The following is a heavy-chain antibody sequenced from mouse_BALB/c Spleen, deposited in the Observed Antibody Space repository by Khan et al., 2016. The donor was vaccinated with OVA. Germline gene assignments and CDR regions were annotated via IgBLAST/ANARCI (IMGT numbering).Heavy chain of an antibody. J-gene: IGHJ4*01. CDR1: GFSLSRYN. V-gene: IGHV2-6-4*01. CDR3: ARAYYRYDGYYAMDY. CDR2: IWGGGGT. D-gene: IGHD2-14*01. Sequence: QVQLKESGPGLVAPSQSLSITCTVSGFSLSRYNIHWVRQPPGKGLELLGMIWGGGGTDYNSTLKSRLIISKDNSKSQALLKMNSLQTDDTAMYYCARAYYRYDGYYAMDYWGQGTSVTVSS.